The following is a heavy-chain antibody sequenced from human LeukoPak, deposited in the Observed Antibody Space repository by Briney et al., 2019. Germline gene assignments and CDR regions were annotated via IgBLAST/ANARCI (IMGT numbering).Heavy chain of an antibody. CDR2: IWYDGSNK. D-gene: IGHD6-19*01. J-gene: IGHJ4*02. CDR3: AREYSSGWHKTFDY. CDR1: GFTFSSYG. Sequence: GGSLRLSCAAPGFTFSSYGMHWVRQAPGKGLEWVAVIWYDGSNKYYADSVKGRFTISRDNSKNTLYLQMNSLRAEDTAVYYCAREYSSGWHKTFDYWGQGTLVTVSS. V-gene: IGHV3-33*01.